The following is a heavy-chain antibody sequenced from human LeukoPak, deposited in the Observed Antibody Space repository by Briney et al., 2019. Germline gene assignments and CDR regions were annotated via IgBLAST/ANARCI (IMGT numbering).Heavy chain of an antibody. J-gene: IGHJ4*02. CDR2: ISGSGGST. D-gene: IGHD3-16*01. CDR3: ARGRSRGSDY. V-gene: IGHV3-23*01. CDR1: GFTFSSYA. Sequence: PGGSLRLSCAASGFTFSSYAMSWVRQAPGKGLEWVSAISGSGGSTYYADSVKGRFTISRDNAKNSLYLQMNILRAEDSAVYYCARGRSRGSDYWGQGTLVTVSS.